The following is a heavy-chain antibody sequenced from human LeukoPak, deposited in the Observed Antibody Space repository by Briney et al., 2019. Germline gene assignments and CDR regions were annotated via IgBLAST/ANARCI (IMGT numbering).Heavy chain of an antibody. V-gene: IGHV1-8*03. J-gene: IGHJ4*02. CDR1: GYTFTSYD. Sequence: ASVKVSCKASGYTFTSYDINWVRQATGQGLEWMGWMNPNSGNTGYAQKFQGRVTITRNTSISTAYMELSSLRSEDTAVYYCVRSNVVGVTSPWYFDYWGQGTLVTVSS. CDR2: MNPNSGNT. D-gene: IGHD2-15*01. CDR3: VRSNVVGVTSPWYFDY.